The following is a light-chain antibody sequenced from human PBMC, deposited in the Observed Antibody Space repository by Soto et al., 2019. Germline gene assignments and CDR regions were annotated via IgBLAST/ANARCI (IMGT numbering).Light chain of an antibody. J-gene: IGKJ2*01. CDR2: AAS. CDR3: QQYGTSPYT. Sequence: EIELTQSPGTLSLSPGERAALSCRASQSVSSNYLAWYQQKPGQAPRLLISAASSRATGIPDRFSGSGSGTDFTLTISRLEPEDFAVYYCQQYGTSPYTFGQGTKLEIK. CDR1: QSVSSNY. V-gene: IGKV3-20*01.